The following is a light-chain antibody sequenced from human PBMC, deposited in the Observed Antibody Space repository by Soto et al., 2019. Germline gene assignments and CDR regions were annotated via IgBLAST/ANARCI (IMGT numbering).Light chain of an antibody. CDR1: SSDVGGYNY. J-gene: IGLJ3*02. Sequence: QSALTQPASVSGSPGQSITISCTGTSSDVGGYNYVSWYQQHPGKAPKVMIYEVTNRPSGVSNRFSGSKSGNTASLTISGLQAEDEADYYCSSFTSRHTWVFGGGTKL. CDR3: SSFTSRHTWV. CDR2: EVT. V-gene: IGLV2-14*01.